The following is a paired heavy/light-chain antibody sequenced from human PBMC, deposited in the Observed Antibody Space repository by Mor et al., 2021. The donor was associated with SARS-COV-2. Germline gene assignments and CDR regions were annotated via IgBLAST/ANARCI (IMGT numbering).Light chain of an antibody. CDR1: QSVSHNF. V-gene: IGKV3-20*01. CDR3: QQYGSSPRT. CDR2: GAS. Sequence: EIVLTQSPGTLSLSPGERATLSCRASQSVSHNFLAWYQQKPGQAPRLLIYGASSRATGVPDRFSGSGSGTDFTLTIGSLEPEDFAVYSCQQYGSSPRTFGQGTKVEIK. J-gene: IGKJ1*01.
Heavy chain of an antibody. Sequence: EVQLVQSGAEVKKPGESLKISCKGSGYRFTTYWIGWVRQMPGKGLEWVGIIYPGDSETTYSPSFRGQVTISADMSINAAYLQWSSLKASDSAIYYCARQSPERDLYYFDYWGQGTLVTVSS. V-gene: IGHV5-51*01. D-gene: IGHD1-26*01. CDR1: GYRFTTYW. CDR3: ARQSPERDLYYFDY. J-gene: IGHJ4*02. CDR2: IYPGDSET.